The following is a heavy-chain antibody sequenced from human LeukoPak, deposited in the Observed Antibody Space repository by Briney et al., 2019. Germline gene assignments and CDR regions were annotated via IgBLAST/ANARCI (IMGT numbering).Heavy chain of an antibody. V-gene: IGHV1-69*01. CDR3: ARGEGTGTSSFDY. J-gene: IGHJ4*02. CDR1: GGTLKSDA. Sequence: SVKVSCKASGGTLKSDAISWVRQAPGQGLEWLGGIILFFGAPSYAQKFQGRVTITADESTSTAYMELTSLRSEDTAVYYCARGEGTGTSSFDYWGQGTLVTVSS. CDR2: IILFFGAP. D-gene: IGHD1-7*01.